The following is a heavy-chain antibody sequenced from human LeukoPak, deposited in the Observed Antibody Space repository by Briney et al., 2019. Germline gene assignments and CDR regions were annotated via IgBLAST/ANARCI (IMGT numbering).Heavy chain of an antibody. CDR2: ISSSGRPM. V-gene: IGHV3-11*04. J-gene: IGHJ4*02. CDR3: AREWARALDY. Sequence: GGSLRLSCAASGFTFSDYYMSWIRKAPGKGLEGVSYISSSGRPMYYADSVKGRFTISRDNAKNSLHLQMNSLRAEDTAVYYCAREWARALDYWGQGTLVTVSS. D-gene: IGHD1-26*01. CDR1: GFTFSDYY.